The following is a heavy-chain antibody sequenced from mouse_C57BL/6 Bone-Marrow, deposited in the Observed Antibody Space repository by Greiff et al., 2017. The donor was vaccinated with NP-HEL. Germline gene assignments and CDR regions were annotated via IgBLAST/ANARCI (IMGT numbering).Heavy chain of an antibody. CDR2: ISSGSSTI. D-gene: IGHD2-10*01. CDR3: ARPSYYGNYYWFAY. CDR1: GFTFSDYG. J-gene: IGHJ3*01. V-gene: IGHV5-17*01. Sequence: EVMLVESGGGLVKPGGSLKLSCAASGFTFSDYGMHWVRQAPEKGLEWVAYISSGSSTIYYADTVKGRFTISRDNAKNTLFLQMTSLRSEDTAMYYCARPSYYGNYYWFAYWGQGTLVTVSA.